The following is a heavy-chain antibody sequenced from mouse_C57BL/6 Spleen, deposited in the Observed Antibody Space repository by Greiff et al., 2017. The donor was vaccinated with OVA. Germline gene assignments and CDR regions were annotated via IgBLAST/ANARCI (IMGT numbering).Heavy chain of an antibody. V-gene: IGHV5-4*03. CDR1: GFTFSSYA. D-gene: IGHD3-3*01. CDR2: ISDGGSYT. J-gene: IGHJ2*01. Sequence: EVKLVESGGGLVKPGGSLKLSCAASGFTFSSYAMSWVRQTPEKRLEWVATISDGGSYTYYPDNVKGRFTISSDNAKNHLFLQMSHLKSEDTAMYSCASEGLADFAYWGQGTTLTASS. CDR3: ASEGLADFAY.